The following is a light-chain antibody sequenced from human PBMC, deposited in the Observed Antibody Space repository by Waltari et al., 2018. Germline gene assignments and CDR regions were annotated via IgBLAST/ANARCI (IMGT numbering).Light chain of an antibody. Sequence: DIHLTQSPSYLSASVGDRVTITCRASRGISSYLAWHQQKPGKAPKLLIYAASTLQSGVPLRFSGSGSGTEFTLTISSLQPEDFATYYCQQVNTYSWTFGQGTKVEIK. J-gene: IGKJ1*01. V-gene: IGKV1-9*01. CDR1: RGISSY. CDR3: QQVNTYSWT. CDR2: AAS.